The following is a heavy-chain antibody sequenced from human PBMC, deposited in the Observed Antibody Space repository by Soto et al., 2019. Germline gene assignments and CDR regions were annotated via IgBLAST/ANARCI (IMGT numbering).Heavy chain of an antibody. CDR2: ISAYNGNT. V-gene: IGHV1-18*04. CDR3: ARDFDGYPPYLEPFDY. J-gene: IGHJ4*02. Sequence: ASVKVSCKASGYTSTSYGISWVRQAPGQGLEWMGWISAYNGNTNYAQKLQGRVTMTTDTSTSTAYMELRSLRSDDTAVYYCARDFDGYPPYLEPFDYWGQGTLVTVSS. CDR1: GYTSTSYG. D-gene: IGHD6-13*01.